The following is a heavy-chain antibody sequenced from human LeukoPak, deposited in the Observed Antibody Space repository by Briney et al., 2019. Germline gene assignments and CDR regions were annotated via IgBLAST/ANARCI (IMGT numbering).Heavy chain of an antibody. CDR3: ATSSSGIYYDRSSIDY. CDR1: GGTFSSYA. CDR2: IIPILGIA. Sequence: SVKVSCNASGGTFSSYAISCVRRAPGQGLEWMGRIIPILGIANYAQKFQGRVTITADKSTSTAYRELSSLRSEDTAVYYCATSSSGIYYDRSSIDYWGQGTLVTVSS. J-gene: IGHJ4*02. D-gene: IGHD3-22*01. V-gene: IGHV1-69*04.